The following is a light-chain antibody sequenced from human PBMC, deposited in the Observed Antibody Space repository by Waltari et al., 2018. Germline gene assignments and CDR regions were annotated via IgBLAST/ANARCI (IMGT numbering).Light chain of an antibody. V-gene: IGKV3-20*01. J-gene: IGKJ2*01. CDR1: QSGNDIY. CDR3: QQYYSPPYT. Sequence: ELVLTQSPVTLSLSPGERAPLSCRASQSGNDIYLAWYQQKVGQPPRLLIYGASSRATGNPDRFSGSGSGTDFTLTISSLQAEDVAIYYCQQYYSPPYTFGHGTKLEIK. CDR2: GAS.